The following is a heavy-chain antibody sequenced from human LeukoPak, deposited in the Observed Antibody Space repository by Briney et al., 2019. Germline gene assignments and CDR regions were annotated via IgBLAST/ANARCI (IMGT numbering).Heavy chain of an antibody. J-gene: IGHJ6*03. Sequence: SVKVSCKASGGTFSSYAISWVRQAPGQGLELMGGIIPIFGTANYAQRFQGRVTITADESTSTAYMELSSLRSEDTAVYYCARYVVVVPVASYYYYYMDVWGKGTTVTVSS. D-gene: IGHD2-2*01. CDR3: ARYVVVVPVASYYYYYMDV. V-gene: IGHV1-69*01. CDR2: IIPIFGTA. CDR1: GGTFSSYA.